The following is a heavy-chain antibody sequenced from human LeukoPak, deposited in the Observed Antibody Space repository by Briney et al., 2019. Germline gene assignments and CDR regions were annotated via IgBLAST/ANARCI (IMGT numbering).Heavy chain of an antibody. CDR3: AKDPSAGYCSGGSCYNY. Sequence: GGSLRLSCAASGFTFSSYAMSLVRQAPGKGLEWVSAISGSGGSTYYADSVKGRFTISRDNSKNTLYLQMNSLRAEDTAVYYCAKDPSAGYCSGGSCYNYWGQGTLVTVSS. CDR1: GFTFSSYA. V-gene: IGHV3-23*01. D-gene: IGHD2-15*01. J-gene: IGHJ4*02. CDR2: ISGSGGST.